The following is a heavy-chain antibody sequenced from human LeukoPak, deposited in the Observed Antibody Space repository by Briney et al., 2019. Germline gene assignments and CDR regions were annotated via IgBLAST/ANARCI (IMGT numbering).Heavy chain of an antibody. CDR2: INPNSGGT. J-gene: IGHJ3*02. CDR1: GYTFTGYH. Sequence: GASVKVSCKASGYTFTGYHMHWVRQSPGQGLEWMGWINPNSGGTNYAQKFQGRVAMTRDTSISTAYMELSRLRSDDTAVYYCARGSNDILTGSITQRGAFDIWGQGTMVTVPS. CDR3: ARGSNDILTGSITQRGAFDI. V-gene: IGHV1-2*02. D-gene: IGHD3-9*01.